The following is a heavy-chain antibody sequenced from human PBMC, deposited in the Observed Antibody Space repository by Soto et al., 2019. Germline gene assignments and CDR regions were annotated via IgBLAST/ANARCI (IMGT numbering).Heavy chain of an antibody. CDR2: ISGSGDST. J-gene: IGHJ2*01. CDR3: AKGPRGDWYFDV. Sequence: QLLASGGGLVQPEGYLRLSCAASGFIFSSYVMPWVRQAPGEGLEWVSAISGSGDSTYYADSVRGRFTISIDNSKNTRALEMNILRAEDTGVYYCAKGPRGDWYFDVWGRGTLVSV. CDR1: GFIFSSYV. D-gene: IGHD3-16*01. V-gene: IGHV3-23*01.